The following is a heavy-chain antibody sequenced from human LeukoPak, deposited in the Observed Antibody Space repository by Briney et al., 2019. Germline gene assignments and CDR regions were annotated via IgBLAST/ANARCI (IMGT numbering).Heavy chain of an antibody. V-gene: IGHV4-39*07. CDR2: IHYSGST. CDR3: ARGYCSGGSCYSYYYYNYMDV. J-gene: IGHJ6*03. D-gene: IGHD2-15*01. Sequence: SETLSLTCTVSGGSNSSSSYYWGWIRQPPGKGLEWIGSIHYSGSTNYNPSLKSRVTISVDTSKNQFSLKLSSVTAADTAVYYCARGYCSGGSCYSYYYYNYMDVWGKGTTVTVSS. CDR1: GGSNSSSSYY.